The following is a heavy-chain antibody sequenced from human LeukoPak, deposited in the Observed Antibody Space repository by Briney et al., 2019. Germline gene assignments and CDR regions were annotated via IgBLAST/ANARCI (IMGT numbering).Heavy chain of an antibody. Sequence: PGASVKVSCKASGYTFTGYYIHWVRQAPGQRLEWMGWIIPNSGATNYAQKFQGRVTMTRDTSISTAYMELSRLRSDDTAVYYCARDKVGDGYNKFDYWGQGTLVTVSS. CDR2: IIPNSGAT. J-gene: IGHJ4*02. D-gene: IGHD5-24*01. CDR1: GYTFTGYY. V-gene: IGHV1-2*02. CDR3: ARDKVGDGYNKFDY.